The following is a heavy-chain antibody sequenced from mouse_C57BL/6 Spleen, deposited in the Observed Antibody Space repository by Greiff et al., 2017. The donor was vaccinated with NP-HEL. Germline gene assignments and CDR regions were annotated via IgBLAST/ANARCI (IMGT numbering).Heavy chain of an antibody. CDR3: ATGYYGSSPYWYFDV. Sequence: EVKLMESGGGLVKPGGSLKLSCAASGFTFSDYGMHWVRQAPEKGLEWVAYISSGRSTIYYADTVKCRFTISRDNAKNTLFLQITSLRSEDTAMYYCATGYYGSSPYWYFDVWGTGTTVTVSS. J-gene: IGHJ1*03. V-gene: IGHV5-17*01. D-gene: IGHD1-1*01. CDR2: ISSGRSTI. CDR1: GFTFSDYG.